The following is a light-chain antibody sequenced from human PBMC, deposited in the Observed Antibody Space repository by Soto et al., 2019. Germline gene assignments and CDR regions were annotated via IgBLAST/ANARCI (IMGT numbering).Light chain of an antibody. CDR2: DVS. J-gene: IGLJ2*01. V-gene: IGLV2-14*01. CDR1: SSDVGGYNY. CDR3: SSYTSSSTLVV. Sequence: QSALTQPASVSGSPGQSITISCTGTSSDVGGYNYVSWYQQHPGKAPKLMIYDVSNRPSGVSNRFSGSKSGNTASLTISGLPAEDEADYDCSSYTSSSTLVVFGGGTKVTVL.